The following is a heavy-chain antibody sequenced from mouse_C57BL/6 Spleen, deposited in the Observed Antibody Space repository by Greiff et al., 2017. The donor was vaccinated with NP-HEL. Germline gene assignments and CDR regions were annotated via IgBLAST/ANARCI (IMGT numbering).Heavy chain of an antibody. V-gene: IGHV1-72*01. CDR2: IAPNSGDT. Sequence: QVQLQQPGAELVKPGASVKLSCKASGYTFTSYWMHWVKQRPGRGLAWIGRIAPNSGDTKYNEKFRSKATLTVDKPSSTAYMQLSSLTSEDSAVYYCARKGIYSNYGFAYWGQGTLVTVSA. D-gene: IGHD2-5*01. CDR3: ARKGIYSNYGFAY. J-gene: IGHJ3*01. CDR1: GYTFTSYW.